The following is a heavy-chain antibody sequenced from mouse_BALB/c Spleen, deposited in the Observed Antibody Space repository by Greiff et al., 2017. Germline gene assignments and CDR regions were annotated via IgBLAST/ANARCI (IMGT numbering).Heavy chain of an antibody. Sequence: EVQGVESGGGLVKPGGSLKLSCAASGFTFSDYYMYWVRQTPEKRLEWVATISDGGSYTYYPDSVKGRFTISRDNAKNNLYLQMSSLKSEDTAMYYCARGGYRYDRYAMDYWGQGTSVTVSS. CDR2: ISDGGSYT. V-gene: IGHV5-4*02. J-gene: IGHJ4*01. D-gene: IGHD2-14*01. CDR3: ARGGYRYDRYAMDY. CDR1: GFTFSDYY.